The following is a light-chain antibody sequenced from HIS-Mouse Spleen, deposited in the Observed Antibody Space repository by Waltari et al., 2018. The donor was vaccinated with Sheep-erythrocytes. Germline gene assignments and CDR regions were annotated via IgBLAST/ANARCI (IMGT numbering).Light chain of an antibody. CDR1: ALPKQY. V-gene: IGLV3-25*03. Sequence: SYELTQPPSVSVSPGQTARITCSGDALPKQYAYWYQQRPGQAPVLVIYKDRERPSGIPERFSGSSSGTTVTLTISGVQAEGEADYYCQSADSSGTYRVFGGGTKLTVL. J-gene: IGLJ2*01. CDR3: QSADSSGTYRV. CDR2: KDR.